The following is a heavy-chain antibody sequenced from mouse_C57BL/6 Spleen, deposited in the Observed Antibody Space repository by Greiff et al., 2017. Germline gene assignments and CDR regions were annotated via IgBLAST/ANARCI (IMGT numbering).Heavy chain of an antibody. J-gene: IGHJ4*01. V-gene: IGHV5-12*01. CDR3: ARSGGYWGYYAMDY. D-gene: IGHD3-1*01. CDR2: ISNGGGST. Sequence: DVMLVESGGGLVQPGGSLKLSCAASGFTFSDYYMYWVRQTPEKRLEWVAYISNGGGSTYYPDTVKGRFTISRDNAKNTLYLQMSRLKSEDTAMYYCARSGGYWGYYAMDYWGQGTSVTVSS. CDR1: GFTFSDYY.